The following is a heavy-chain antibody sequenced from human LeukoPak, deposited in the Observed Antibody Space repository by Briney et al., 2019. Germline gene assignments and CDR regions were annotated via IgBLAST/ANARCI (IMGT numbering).Heavy chain of an antibody. J-gene: IGHJ4*02. CDR2: ISGDGGST. D-gene: IGHD2-2*01. V-gene: IGHV3-43D*03. CDR1: GFTFDDYA. CDR3: ARDQDCSSTSCYESFDY. Sequence: GGSLRLSCAASGFTFDDYAMHWVRQAPGKGLEWVSLISGDGGSTYYADSVKGRFTISRDNAKNPLYLQMNSLRAEDTAVYYCARDQDCSSTSCYESFDYWGQGTLVTVSS.